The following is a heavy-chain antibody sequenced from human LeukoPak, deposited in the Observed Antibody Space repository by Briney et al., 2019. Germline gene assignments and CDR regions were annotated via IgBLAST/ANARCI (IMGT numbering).Heavy chain of an antibody. CDR3: ARVSPPSSPWDY. V-gene: IGHV1-58*01. J-gene: IGHJ4*02. CDR1: GFTFTSSA. CDR2: IVVGSGNT. D-gene: IGHD6-6*01. Sequence: GASVNVSCKASGFTFTSSAVQWVRQARGQRLEWIGWIVVGSGNTNYAQKFQERVTITRDMSTSTAYMELSSLRSEDTAVYYCARVSPPSSPWDYWGQGTLVTVSS.